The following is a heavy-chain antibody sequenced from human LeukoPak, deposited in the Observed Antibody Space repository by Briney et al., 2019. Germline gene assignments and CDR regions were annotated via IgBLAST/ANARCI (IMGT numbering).Heavy chain of an antibody. Sequence: KTSETLSLTCTVSGGSISSSSYYWGWIRQPPGKGLEWIGNIYYSGTTYCSPSLKSRVTISVDTSKNQFSLRLSSVTAADTAVYYCARHGGAYSFDYWGQGTLVTVSS. D-gene: IGHD4-11*01. CDR1: GGSISSSSYY. V-gene: IGHV4-39*01. CDR3: ARHGGAYSFDY. J-gene: IGHJ4*02. CDR2: IYYSGTT.